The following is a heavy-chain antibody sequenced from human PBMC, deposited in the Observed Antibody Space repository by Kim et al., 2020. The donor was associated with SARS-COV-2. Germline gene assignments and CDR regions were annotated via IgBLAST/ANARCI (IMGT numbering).Heavy chain of an antibody. CDR3: ARVINYCSSTSCPSFDY. D-gene: IGHD2-2*01. CDR1: GGSISSGDYY. Sequence: SETLSLTCTVSGGSISSGDYYWSWIRQPPGKGLEWIGYIYYSGSTYYNPSLKSRVTISVDTSKNQFSLKLSSVTAADTAVYYCARVINYCSSTSCPSFDYWGQGTLVTVSS. J-gene: IGHJ4*02. CDR2: IYYSGST. V-gene: IGHV4-30-4*01.